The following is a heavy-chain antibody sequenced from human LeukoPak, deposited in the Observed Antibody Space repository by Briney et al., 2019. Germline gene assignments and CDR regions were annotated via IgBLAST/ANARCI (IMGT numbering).Heavy chain of an antibody. V-gene: IGHV4-34*01. J-gene: IGHJ4*02. CDR2: INHSGRT. Sequence: SETLSLTCAVSGGSFFGSHWNWIRQSPEKGLERIGEINHSGRTNYNPSLNSRVTFSVDTSKSQFFRKLTSVTAADTAVYYYARDPTTVVTLPYYFDFWGQGTLVTVSA. CDR1: GGSFFGSH. D-gene: IGHD4-23*01. CDR3: ARDPTTVVTLPYYFDF.